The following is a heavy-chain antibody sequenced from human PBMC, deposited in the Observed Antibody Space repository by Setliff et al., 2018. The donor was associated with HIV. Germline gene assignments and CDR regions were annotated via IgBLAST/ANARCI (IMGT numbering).Heavy chain of an antibody. J-gene: IGHJ4*02. CDR2: IGGSPDTT. Sequence: PGGSLRLSCTASGFTFSNYAMSWVRQPPGMGLEWVAGIGGSPDTTYYGDSGRGRFTIARDNSKNKLYLQMNRLRAEDTAVYFCVKNRVVVIQNYFDSWGQGTLVTVSS. CDR1: GFTFSNYA. CDR3: VKNRVVVIQNYFDS. V-gene: IGHV3-23*01. D-gene: IGHD2-21*01.